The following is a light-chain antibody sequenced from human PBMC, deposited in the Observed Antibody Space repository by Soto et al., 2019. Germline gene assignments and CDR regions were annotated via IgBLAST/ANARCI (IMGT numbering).Light chain of an antibody. CDR3: QQYESSPLP. CDR2: RAS. CDR1: QSVSSSF. Sequence: EIVLTQSPDTLSLSPGERATLSCRASQSVSSSFLAWYQQKPGQAPRLLIYRASTRATGIPDRFTGSGSGTDFTLTISRLEPEYFAVYYCQQYESSPLPFGGGTKVEIK. V-gene: IGKV3-20*01. J-gene: IGKJ4*01.